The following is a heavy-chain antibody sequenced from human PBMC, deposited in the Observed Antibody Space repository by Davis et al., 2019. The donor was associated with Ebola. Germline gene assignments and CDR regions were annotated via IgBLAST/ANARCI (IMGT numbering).Heavy chain of an antibody. CDR2: INHSGST. CDR3: ARASNYYDSSGYYYYYFDY. Sequence: PSETLSLTCAVYGGSFSGYYWSWIRQPPGKGLEWIGEINHSGSTNYNPSLKSRVTISVDTSKNQFSLKLSSVTAADTAVYYCARASNYYDSSGYYYYYFDYWGQGTLVTVSS. J-gene: IGHJ4*02. V-gene: IGHV4-34*01. D-gene: IGHD3-22*01. CDR1: GGSFSGYY.